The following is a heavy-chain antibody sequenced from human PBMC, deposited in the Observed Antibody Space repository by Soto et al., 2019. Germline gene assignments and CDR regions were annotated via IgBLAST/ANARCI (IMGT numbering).Heavy chain of an antibody. CDR1: GYTFTSYY. V-gene: IGHV1-46*01. D-gene: IGHD2-21*02. J-gene: IGHJ6*02. CDR2: INPSGGST. Sequence: ASVKDSCKASGYTFTSYYMHWVRQAPGQGLEWMGIINPSGGSTSYAQKFQGRVTMTRDTSTSTVYMELSSLRSEDTAVYYCARVRRDCGGDCYSLPHYYYGMDVWGQGTTVTVSS. CDR3: ARVRRDCGGDCYSLPHYYYGMDV.